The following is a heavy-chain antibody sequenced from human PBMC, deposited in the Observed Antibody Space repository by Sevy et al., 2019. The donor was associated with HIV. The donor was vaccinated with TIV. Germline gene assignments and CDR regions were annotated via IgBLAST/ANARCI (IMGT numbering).Heavy chain of an antibody. J-gene: IGHJ6*03. V-gene: IGHV1-46*01. D-gene: IGHD4-17*01. Sequence: ASVKVSCKASGYTFTSYYMHWVRQAPGQGLEWMGIINPSGGSTSYAQKFQGRVTMTWDTSTSTVYMELSSLRSEDTAVYYCARDAYDYGDYGVGEGYYYMDVWGKGTTVTVSS. CDR1: GYTFTSYY. CDR3: ARDAYDYGDYGVGEGYYYMDV. CDR2: INPSGGST.